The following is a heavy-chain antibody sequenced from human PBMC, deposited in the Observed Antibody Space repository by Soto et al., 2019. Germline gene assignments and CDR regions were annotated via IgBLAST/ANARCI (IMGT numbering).Heavy chain of an antibody. Sequence: SETLSLTCTVSGGSTSSSSYYWGWIRQPPGKGLEWIGSIYYSGSTYYNPSLKSRVTISVDTSKNQFSLKLSSVTAADTAVYYCARRGYDFWSGYYSVGHNWFDPWGQGTLVTVSS. V-gene: IGHV4-39*01. CDR1: GGSTSSSSYY. D-gene: IGHD3-3*01. CDR2: IYYSGST. CDR3: ARRGYDFWSGYYSVGHNWFDP. J-gene: IGHJ5*02.